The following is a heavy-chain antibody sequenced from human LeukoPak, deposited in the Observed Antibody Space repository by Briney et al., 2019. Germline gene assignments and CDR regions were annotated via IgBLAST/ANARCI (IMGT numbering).Heavy chain of an antibody. J-gene: IGHJ4*02. CDR2: IRSKSSGGTI. CDR1: GFTFNEYA. Sequence: GGSLRLSCTASGFTFNEYAMSWFRQAPGKGLEWVGFIRSKSSGGTIEYAASVKGRFTLSRDDSKSIVSLQMNSLQSEDTAVYYCVKGRTRADSWGQGTLVTVSS. D-gene: IGHD3-3*01. V-gene: IGHV3-49*03. CDR3: VKGRTRADS.